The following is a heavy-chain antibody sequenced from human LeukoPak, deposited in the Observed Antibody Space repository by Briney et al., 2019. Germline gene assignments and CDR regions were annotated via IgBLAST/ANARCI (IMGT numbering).Heavy chain of an antibody. CDR2: INPNNGDT. J-gene: IGHJ4*02. D-gene: IGHD6-19*01. V-gene: IGHV1-2*02. CDR1: GYTFTSYY. Sequence: ASVKVSCKASGYTFTSYYIHWVRQAPGQGLEWMGWINPNNGDTNFAQKFQGRATMTRDTSISTVYMELSRLRSDDTAVYYCAKEGSSGWVPNYWGQGTLVTVSS. CDR3: AKEGSSGWVPNY.